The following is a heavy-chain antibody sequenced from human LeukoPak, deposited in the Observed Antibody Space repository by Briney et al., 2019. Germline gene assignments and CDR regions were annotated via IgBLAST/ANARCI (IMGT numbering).Heavy chain of an antibody. V-gene: IGHV6-1*01. Sequence: SQTLSLTCAISGDSASNNGASWNWIRQSPSRGLEWLGRTYYRTRWYFDYAVSVRSRATINPDTSKNQFSLQLDSVTPENTAVYYCARGGAGWYVSVFDPWGQGTLVTVSS. CDR2: TYYRTRWYF. CDR1: GDSASNNGAS. D-gene: IGHD6-19*01. J-gene: IGHJ5*02. CDR3: ARGGAGWYVSVFDP.